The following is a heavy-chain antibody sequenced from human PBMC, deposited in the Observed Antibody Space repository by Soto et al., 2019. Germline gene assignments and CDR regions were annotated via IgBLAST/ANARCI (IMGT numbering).Heavy chain of an antibody. CDR2: IYYSGST. D-gene: IGHD6-13*01. Sequence: QVQLQESGPGLVKPSQTLSLTCTVSGGSISSGGYYWSWIRQHPGKGLEWIGYIYYSGSTYYNPSLKSRVTISVDTSKNQFSLKLSSVTAADTAVYYCARVTLAAAGTWMVPFDYWGQGTLVTVSS. V-gene: IGHV4-31*03. CDR1: GGSISSGGYY. CDR3: ARVTLAAAGTWMVPFDY. J-gene: IGHJ4*02.